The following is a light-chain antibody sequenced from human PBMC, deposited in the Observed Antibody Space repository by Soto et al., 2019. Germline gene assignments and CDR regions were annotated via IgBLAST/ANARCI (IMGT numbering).Light chain of an antibody. Sequence: QSVLTQPASVSGSPGQSITISCTGTSSDVGGYNYVSWYQEHPGKSPKLMIYEVSNRRSGGCNRFSGSTYGNTASLTISGHQAEDEADYYCSSYTSSSTTYVFGTGTKVTVL. CDR2: EVS. CDR3: SSYTSSSTTYV. CDR1: SSDVGGYNY. J-gene: IGLJ1*01. V-gene: IGLV2-14*01.